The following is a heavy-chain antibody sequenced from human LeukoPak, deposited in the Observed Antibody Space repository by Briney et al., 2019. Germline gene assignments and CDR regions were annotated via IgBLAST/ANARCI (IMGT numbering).Heavy chain of an antibody. CDR1: GGSISRDSYS. D-gene: IGHD3-22*01. Sequence: PSETLSLTCTVSGGSISRDSYSWSWIRQPAGKGLEWIGRIYTNGSTNYNPSLKSRVTISVETSKNQFSLKLSSVTAADTAVYYCARVTGYMIEDYFDYWGQGTLVTVSS. V-gene: IGHV4-61*02. CDR2: IYTNGST. CDR3: ARVTGYMIEDYFDY. J-gene: IGHJ4*02.